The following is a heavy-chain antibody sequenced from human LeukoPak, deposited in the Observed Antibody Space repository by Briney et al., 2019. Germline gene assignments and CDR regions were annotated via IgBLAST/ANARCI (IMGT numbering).Heavy chain of an antibody. CDR1: GFTFSNHN. J-gene: IGHJ4*02. Sequence: GGSLRLSCAASGFTFSNHNMNWVRQAPGKGLEWVSAISGSGGSTSYADSVKGRFTISRDNSKNTLYLQMNSLRAEDTAVYYCAKKGYYDSSGYLDYWGQGNLVTVSS. D-gene: IGHD3-22*01. CDR2: ISGSGGST. CDR3: AKKGYYDSSGYLDY. V-gene: IGHV3-23*01.